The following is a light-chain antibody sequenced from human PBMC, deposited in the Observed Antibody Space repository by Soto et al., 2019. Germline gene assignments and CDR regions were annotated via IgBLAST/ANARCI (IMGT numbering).Light chain of an antibody. J-gene: IGKJ1*01. CDR2: GAS. V-gene: IGKV3-15*01. CDR1: QSVSSN. Sequence: EIMMTQSPATLSVSPGERATLSCRASQSVSSNLAWYQQKPGQAPRLLIYGASTRATGIPARFSGSGSGTEFTLTISSLQSEDFAVYYCQQYNNWPPWTFGQGTKVDI. CDR3: QQYNNWPPWT.